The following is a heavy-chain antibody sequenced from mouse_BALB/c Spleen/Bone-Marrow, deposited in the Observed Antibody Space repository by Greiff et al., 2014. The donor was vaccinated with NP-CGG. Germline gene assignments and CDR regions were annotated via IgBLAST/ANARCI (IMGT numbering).Heavy chain of an antibody. J-gene: IGHJ3*01. Sequence: EVQLQQSGPELVKPGASVKISCKTSGYTFTEYTMHWVKQSLGKSLEWIGAINPNNGGSTYNQKFKGKATLTVDKSSSTAYMELRKLTCEDSADYYGVRGSFFGNYVFAYWGQGTLVTVSA. CDR2: INPNNGGS. D-gene: IGHD2-1*01. V-gene: IGHV1-18*01. CDR1: GYTFTEYT. CDR3: VRGSFFGNYVFAY.